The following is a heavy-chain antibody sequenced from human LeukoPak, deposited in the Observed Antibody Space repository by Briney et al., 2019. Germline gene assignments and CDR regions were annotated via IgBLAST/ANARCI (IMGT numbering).Heavy chain of an antibody. CDR3: ARIDSTAGGDF. Sequence: PSETLSLTCTVSGGSISRSRYFWGWIRQPPGKGLEWIGSISSSGNTYYNPALKSRVTISVDTSKNQFSLRVGSVTAADTAIYYCARIDSTAGGDFWGRGTLVTVSS. D-gene: IGHD3-9*01. V-gene: IGHV4-39*07. CDR1: GGSISRSRYF. J-gene: IGHJ4*02. CDR2: ISSSGNT.